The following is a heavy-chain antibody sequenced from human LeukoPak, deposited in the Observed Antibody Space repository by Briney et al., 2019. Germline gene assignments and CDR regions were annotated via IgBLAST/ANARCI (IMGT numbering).Heavy chain of an antibody. CDR3: ARDDSFGIFLPP. CDR1: GFTFSSYW. D-gene: IGHD2-15*01. Sequence: GGSLSLSCAASGFTFSSYWMHWVRQAPGKGLVWVSRINSDGSSTSYADSVKGRFTISRDNAKNTLYLQMNSLRAEDTAVYYCARDDSFGIFLPPWGQGTLVTVSS. V-gene: IGHV3-74*01. J-gene: IGHJ5*02. CDR2: INSDGSST.